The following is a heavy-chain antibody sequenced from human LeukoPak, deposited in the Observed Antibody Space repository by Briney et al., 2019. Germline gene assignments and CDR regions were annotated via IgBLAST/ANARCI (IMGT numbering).Heavy chain of an antibody. CDR3: ARLYYDSSRYPNWFDP. J-gene: IGHJ5*02. V-gene: IGHV4-59*08. CDR1: GDAISSYY. Sequence: SETLSLTCTVSGDAISSYYWSWIRQPPGKGLEWFGYIYYSGSTNYNPSLKSRVTISVDTSKNQFSLKLSYVTAADTAVYYCARLYYDSSRYPNWFDPWGQGTLVTVSS. CDR2: IYYSGST. D-gene: IGHD3-22*01.